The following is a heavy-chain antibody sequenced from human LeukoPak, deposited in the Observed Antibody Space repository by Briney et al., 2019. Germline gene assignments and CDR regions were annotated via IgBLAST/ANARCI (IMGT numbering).Heavy chain of an antibody. CDR3: AREGNYDSSVIFDY. CDR1: GFTFSNYG. CDR2: ISYDGSNK. J-gene: IGHJ4*02. D-gene: IGHD3-22*01. V-gene: IGHV3-30*19. Sequence: GGSLRLSCAASGFTFSNYGMHWVRQAPGKGLEWVAVISYDGSNKYYADSVKGRFTISRDNSKNTLYLQMNSLRAEDTAVYYCAREGNYDSSVIFDYWGQGTLVTVSS.